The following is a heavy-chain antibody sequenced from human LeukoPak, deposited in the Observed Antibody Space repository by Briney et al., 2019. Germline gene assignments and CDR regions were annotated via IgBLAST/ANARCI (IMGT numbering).Heavy chain of an antibody. CDR1: AGTFSSYA. D-gene: IGHD3-10*01. CDR3: ARDSGYGSGSVDY. V-gene: IGHV1-69*13. Sequence: SVKVSCKASAGTFSSYAISWVRQAPGQGLEWMGGIIPIFGTANYAQKFQGRVTITADESTSTAYMELSSLRSEDTAVYYCARDSGYGSGSVDYWGQGTLVTVSS. CDR2: IIPIFGTA. J-gene: IGHJ4*02.